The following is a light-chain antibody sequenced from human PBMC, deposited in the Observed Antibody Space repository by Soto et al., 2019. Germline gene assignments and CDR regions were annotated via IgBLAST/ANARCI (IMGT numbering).Light chain of an antibody. V-gene: IGLV2-14*03. CDR1: SSDIGSYNY. J-gene: IGLJ2*01. CDR2: DVF. Sequence: QSALTQPASVSGSPGQSITISCTGTSSDIGSYNYVSWYQQHPGQAPKLIIYDVFNRPSEVSSRFSGSKSGNTASLIISGLQPEDEADYYCGSYTTSSTLVFGGGTKLTVL. CDR3: GSYTTSSTLV.